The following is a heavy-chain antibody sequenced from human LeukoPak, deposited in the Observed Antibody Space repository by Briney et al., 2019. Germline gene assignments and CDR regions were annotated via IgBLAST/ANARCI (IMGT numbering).Heavy chain of an antibody. J-gene: IGHJ4*02. CDR2: ISSSSSYI. CDR1: GFTLSSYS. CDR3: ARITFGGVIAV. V-gene: IGHV3-21*01. D-gene: IGHD3-16*02. Sequence: MTGGSLRLSCAASGFTLSSYSMNWVRQAPGKWLEWVSSISSSSSYIYYADSVKGRFTISRDNAKNSLYLQMNSLRAEDTAVYYCARITFGGVIAVWGQGTLVTVSS.